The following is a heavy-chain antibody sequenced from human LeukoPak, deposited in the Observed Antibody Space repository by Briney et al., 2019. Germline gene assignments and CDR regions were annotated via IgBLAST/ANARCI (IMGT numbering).Heavy chain of an antibody. CDR3: AKGAWAADGPMGNNFAS. CDR1: GFRFSDYG. V-gene: IGHV3-30*02. J-gene: IGHJ4*02. D-gene: IGHD6-13*01. Sequence: GGSLRLSCVASGFRFSDYGMHWVRQAPGKGLEWVAFIPYDASDKYYADSVKGRFTISRDNSNNTLTLHMNSLRTENTSIYFCAKGAWAADGPMGNNFASWGQGSLVTVSS. CDR2: IPYDASDK.